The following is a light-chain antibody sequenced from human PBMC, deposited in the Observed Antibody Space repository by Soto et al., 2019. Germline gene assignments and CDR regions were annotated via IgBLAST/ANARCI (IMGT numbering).Light chain of an antibody. CDR2: GSS. J-gene: IGKJ4*01. CDR3: QQYNNWGLS. V-gene: IGKV3D-15*01. Sequence: IVLTQSPATLSASPGERATLSCRASQNVGTNLAWYQQKPGQAPRLLIYGSSTRATGIPANFSDSGSGTEFTLSISSLQSEESAVYYCQQYNNWGLSFGGGTKVEIK. CDR1: QNVGTN.